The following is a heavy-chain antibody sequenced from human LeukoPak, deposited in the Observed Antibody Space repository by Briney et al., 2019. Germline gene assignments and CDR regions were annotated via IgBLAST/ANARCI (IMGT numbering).Heavy chain of an antibody. D-gene: IGHD6-13*01. CDR1: GYTFTSYG. J-gene: IGHJ6*02. Sequence: ASVKVSCKASGYTFTSYGISWVRQASGQGLEWMGWISAYNGNTNYAQKLQGRVTMTTDTSTSTAYMELRSLRSDDTAVYYCAREYSSRWSRYGMDVWGQGTTVTVSS. CDR2: ISAYNGNT. CDR3: AREYSSRWSRYGMDV. V-gene: IGHV1-18*01.